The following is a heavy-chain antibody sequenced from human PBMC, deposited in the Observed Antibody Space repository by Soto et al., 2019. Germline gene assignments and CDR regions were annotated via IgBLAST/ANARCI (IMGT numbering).Heavy chain of an antibody. V-gene: IGHV4-30-4*01. Sequence: SETLSLTCSVSGDSISTVDYFWAWIRQPPGQALEYIGYIYKSATTYYNPSFEGRVAISLDTAKNHFSLNVTSVTAADTAVYFCARGRYCLTGRCFPNWFDSWGQGTLVTVS. D-gene: IGHD2-15*01. J-gene: IGHJ5*01. CDR3: ARGRYCLTGRCFPNWFDS. CDR2: IYKSATT. CDR1: GDSISTVDYF.